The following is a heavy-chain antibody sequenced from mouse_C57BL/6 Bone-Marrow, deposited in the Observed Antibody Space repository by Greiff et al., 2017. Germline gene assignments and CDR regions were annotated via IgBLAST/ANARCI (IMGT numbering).Heavy chain of an antibody. V-gene: IGHV1-7*01. CDR1: GYTFTSYW. CDR3: ARSTVVDYWYFDV. Sequence: VHLVESGAELAKPGASVKLSCKASGYTFTSYWMHWVKQRPGQGLEWIGYINPSSGYTKYNQKFKDKATLTADKSSSTAYMQLSSLTYEDSAVYYCARSTVVDYWYFDVWGTGTTVTVSS. CDR2: INPSSGYT. J-gene: IGHJ1*03. D-gene: IGHD1-1*01.